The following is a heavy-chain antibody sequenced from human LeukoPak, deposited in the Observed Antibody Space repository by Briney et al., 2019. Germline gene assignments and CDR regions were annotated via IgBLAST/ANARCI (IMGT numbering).Heavy chain of an antibody. CDR2: ISGSGGST. Sequence: GGSLRLSCAASGFTFSSYAMSWVRQAPGKGLEWVSAISGSGGSTYYADSVKGRFTISRDNSKNTLYLQMNSLRAEDTAVYYCAKGTLRYFDWLGRGAMSFDYWGQGTLVTVSS. D-gene: IGHD3-9*01. CDR3: AKGTLRYFDWLGRGAMSFDY. V-gene: IGHV3-23*01. J-gene: IGHJ4*02. CDR1: GFTFSSYA.